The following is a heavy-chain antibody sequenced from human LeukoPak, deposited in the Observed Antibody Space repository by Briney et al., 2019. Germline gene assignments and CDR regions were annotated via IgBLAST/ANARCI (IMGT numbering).Heavy chain of an antibody. J-gene: IGHJ5*02. CDR1: GGSISTSSYY. V-gene: IGHV4-61*01. Sequence: SETLSLTCTVSGGSISTSSYYWSWIRQPPGKGLEWIGYIYYSGSTNYNPSLKSRVTISVDTSKNQFSLKLSSVTAADTAVYYCARGAYYDFWSGFLGFDPWGQGTLVTVSS. CDR2: IYYSGST. CDR3: ARGAYYDFWSGFLGFDP. D-gene: IGHD3-3*01.